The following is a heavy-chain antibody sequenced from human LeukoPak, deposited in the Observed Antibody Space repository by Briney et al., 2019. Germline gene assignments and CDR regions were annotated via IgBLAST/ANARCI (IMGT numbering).Heavy chain of an antibody. J-gene: IGHJ4*02. CDR3: ARGLWFGELSIGGYDY. D-gene: IGHD3-10*01. V-gene: IGHV3-30*02. Sequence: GGSLRLSCAASGFTFSSYGMHWVRQAPGKGLEWVAFIRYDGSNKYYADSVKGRFTISRDNSKNTLYLQMNSLRAEDTAVYYCARGLWFGELSIGGYDYWGQGTLVTVSS. CDR1: GFTFSSYG. CDR2: IRYDGSNK.